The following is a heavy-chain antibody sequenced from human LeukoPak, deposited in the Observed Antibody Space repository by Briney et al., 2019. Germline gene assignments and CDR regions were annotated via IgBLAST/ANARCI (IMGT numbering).Heavy chain of an antibody. CDR2: ISYDRSNK. CDR3: ARGLGYSTSWYDGEDY. Sequence: GRSLRLSCAASGFTFSSYAMHWVRRAPGKGLEWVAVISYDRSNKYYADSVKGRFTISRDNSKNTLYLQMNSLRADDTAVYYCARGLGYSTSWYDGEDYWGQGTLVTVSS. V-gene: IGHV3-30-3*01. CDR1: GFTFSSYA. J-gene: IGHJ4*02. D-gene: IGHD6-13*01.